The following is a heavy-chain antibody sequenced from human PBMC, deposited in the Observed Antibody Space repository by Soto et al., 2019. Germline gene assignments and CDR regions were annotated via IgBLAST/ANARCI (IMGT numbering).Heavy chain of an antibody. J-gene: IGHJ4*02. V-gene: IGHV3-23*01. CDR1: GFTFSSYA. Sequence: GGSLRLSCAASGFTFSSYAMNWVRQAPGKGLEWVSTIDYTGGYSYYADSVKGRFTISRDNSQKTLDLQMNSLRAEDTAIYYCAKVPLWPYCSSLTCPFDYWGQGILVTVSS. CDR3: AKVPLWPYCSSLTCPFDY. D-gene: IGHD2-2*01. CDR2: IDYTGGYS.